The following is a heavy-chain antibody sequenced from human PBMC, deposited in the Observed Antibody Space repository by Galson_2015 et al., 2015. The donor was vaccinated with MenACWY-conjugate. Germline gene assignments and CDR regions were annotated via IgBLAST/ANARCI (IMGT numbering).Heavy chain of an antibody. V-gene: IGHV3-23*01. CDR1: GFIFSNYA. Sequence: SLRLSCAASGFIFSNYAMTWVRQAPGKGLEWVSGISGSGGSTYYADSVKGRFTISRDNSKNTMYLQVNSLRAEDTAVYYCAKYFSIKNKSDAFDVWGQGTLVTVSS. J-gene: IGHJ3*01. CDR3: AKYFSIKNKSDAFDV. CDR2: ISGSGGST. D-gene: IGHD2/OR15-2a*01.